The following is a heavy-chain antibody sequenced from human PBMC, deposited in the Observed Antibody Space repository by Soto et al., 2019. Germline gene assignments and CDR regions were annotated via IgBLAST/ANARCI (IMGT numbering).Heavy chain of an antibody. Sequence: GGSLRLSCAASGFTFSGYVMHWVRQAPGKGLEWVAVISYDGSNKYYADSVKGRFTISRDNSKNTLYLQMNSLRAEDTAVYYCAKDFRTIFGVVIGYYYYYGMDVWGQGTTVTVSS. D-gene: IGHD3-3*01. J-gene: IGHJ6*02. V-gene: IGHV3-30*18. CDR1: GFTFSGYV. CDR3: AKDFRTIFGVVIGYYYYYGMDV. CDR2: ISYDGSNK.